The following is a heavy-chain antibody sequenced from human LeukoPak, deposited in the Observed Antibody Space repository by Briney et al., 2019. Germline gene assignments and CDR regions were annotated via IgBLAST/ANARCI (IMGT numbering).Heavy chain of an antibody. V-gene: IGHV3-30*18. CDR2: ISYDGSNK. Sequence: PGGSLRLSCVASRFTFSSYGMHWVRQAPGKGLEWVAVISYDGSNKYYADSVKGRFTISRDNSRNTLYLQMNSLRAEDTAVYYCAKDQRFYCGSSTSCYLDYWGQGTLVTVSS. J-gene: IGHJ4*02. CDR3: AKDQRFYCGSSTSCYLDY. CDR1: RFTFSSYG. D-gene: IGHD2-2*01.